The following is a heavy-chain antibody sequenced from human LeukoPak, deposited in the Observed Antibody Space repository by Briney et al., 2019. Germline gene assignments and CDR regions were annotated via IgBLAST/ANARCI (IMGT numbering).Heavy chain of an antibody. CDR3: ARGTRSYYDILTGYSSWYFDL. D-gene: IGHD3-9*01. Sequence: SETLSLTCTVSGGSISSYYWNWIRQPAGKGLEWIGRIYTSGSTNYNPSLKSRVTMSVDTSKNQFSLKLSSVTAADTAVYYCARGTRSYYDILTGYSSWYFDLWGRGTLVTVSS. CDR2: IYTSGST. V-gene: IGHV4-4*07. J-gene: IGHJ2*01. CDR1: GGSISSYY.